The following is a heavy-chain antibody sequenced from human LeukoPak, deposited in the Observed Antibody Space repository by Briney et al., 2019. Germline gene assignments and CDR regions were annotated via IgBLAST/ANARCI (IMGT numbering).Heavy chain of an antibody. J-gene: IGHJ4*02. V-gene: IGHV3-7*01. CDR1: GFTFSRFW. Sequence: GGSLRLSCAASGFTFSRFWMHWVRQAPGKGLEWVAIISYDGGEIYYVDSVKGRFTLSRDNAKSSVYLQMNSLRAEDAAVYYCARDKPRGSYDGSIFDSWGQGTLVTVSS. CDR2: ISYDGGEI. D-gene: IGHD3-16*01. CDR3: ARDKPRGSYDGSIFDS.